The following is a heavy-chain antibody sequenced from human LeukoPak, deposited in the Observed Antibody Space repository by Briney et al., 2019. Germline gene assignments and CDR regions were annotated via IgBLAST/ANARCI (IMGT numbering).Heavy chain of an antibody. CDR2: ISSSSSYI. CDR3: TRHTPVGDLPFDY. Sequence: GGSLRLSCAASGFTFSSYSMNWVRQAPGKGLEWVSSISSSSSYIYYADSVKGRFTISRDNAKNSLYLQMNSLKTEDTAVYYCTRHTPVGDLPFDYWGQGTLVTVSS. D-gene: IGHD4-17*01. J-gene: IGHJ4*02. V-gene: IGHV3-21*04. CDR1: GFTFSSYS.